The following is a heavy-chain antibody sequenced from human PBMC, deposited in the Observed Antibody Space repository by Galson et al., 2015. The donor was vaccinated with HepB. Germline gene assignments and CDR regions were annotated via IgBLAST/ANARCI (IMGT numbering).Heavy chain of an antibody. CDR3: ARVKYYETSEVLDY. CDR1: GFTFSDYG. D-gene: IGHD3-22*01. CDR2: IWYDGRKY. V-gene: IGHV3-33*01. Sequence: SLRLSCAASGFTFSDYGMHWVRQAPGKGLEWVAVIWYDGRKYFYADSVRGRLTISRDNFKNTLHLQMNSLRDEDTAIYYCARVKYYETSEVLDYWGQGTLVSVSS. J-gene: IGHJ4*02.